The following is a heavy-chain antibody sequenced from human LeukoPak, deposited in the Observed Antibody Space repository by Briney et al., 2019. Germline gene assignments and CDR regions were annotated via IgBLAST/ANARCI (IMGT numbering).Heavy chain of an antibody. J-gene: IGHJ4*02. Sequence: SQTLSLTCTVSGGSISSGGYYWSWIRQHPGKGLEWIGYIYYSESTYYNPSLKRRVTISVDASKNQFSLKLGSVTAADTAVYYCARVTRGLGQLLYYYLDYWGQGTLVTVSS. D-gene: IGHD2-2*02. V-gene: IGHV4-31*03. CDR3: ARVTRGLGQLLYYYLDY. CDR2: IYYSEST. CDR1: GGSISSGGYY.